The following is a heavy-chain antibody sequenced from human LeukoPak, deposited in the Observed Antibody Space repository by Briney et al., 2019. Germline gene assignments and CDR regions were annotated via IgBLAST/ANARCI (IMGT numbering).Heavy chain of an antibody. V-gene: IGHV3-33*01. D-gene: IGHD1-26*01. CDR3: ARDLGATSYCFDY. CDR1: GFTFSRYG. J-gene: IGHJ4*02. CDR2: IWYDGSNK. Sequence: GGSLRLSCAASGFTFSRYGMHWVRQAPGKGLEWVAVIWYDGSNKYYADSVKGRFTISRDNSRNTLYLQMNSMRAEDTAVYYCARDLGATSYCFDYWGQGTLVTVSS.